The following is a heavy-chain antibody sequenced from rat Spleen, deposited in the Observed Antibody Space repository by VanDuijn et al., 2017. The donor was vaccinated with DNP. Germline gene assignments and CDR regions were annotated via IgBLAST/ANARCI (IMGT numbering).Heavy chain of an antibody. D-gene: IGHD1-6*01. CDR2: ITYDGRST. CDR3: ARQRVMYTTATGFAY. CDR1: GFTFSDYN. V-gene: IGHV5-7*01. J-gene: IGHJ3*01. Sequence: EVQLVESGGGLVQPGRSLKLSCAASGFTFSDYNMAWVRPAPKKGLEWVATITYDGRSTYYRDSMKGRFTISRDNAKSCLYLQMNSLKSEDTATYYCARQRVMYTTATGFAYWGQGTLVTVSS.